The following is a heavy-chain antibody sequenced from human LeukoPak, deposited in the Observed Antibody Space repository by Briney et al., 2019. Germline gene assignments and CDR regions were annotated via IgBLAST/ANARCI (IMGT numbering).Heavy chain of an antibody. V-gene: IGHV1-69*04. D-gene: IGHD3-3*01. CDR2: IIPILGIA. J-gene: IGHJ4*02. CDR1: GGTFSSYA. Sequence: VASVKVSCKASGGTFSSYAISWVRQAPGQGIEWMGRIIPILGIANYAQKFQGRVTITADKSTSTAYMELSSLRSEDTAVYYCARARTIFGVVTHFDYWGQGTLVTVSS. CDR3: ARARTIFGVVTHFDY.